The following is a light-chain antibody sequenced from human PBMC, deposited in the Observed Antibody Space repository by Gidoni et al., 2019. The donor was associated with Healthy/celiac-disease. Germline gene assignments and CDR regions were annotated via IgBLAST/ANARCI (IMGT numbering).Light chain of an antibody. CDR2: GAS. J-gene: IGKJ2*01. CDR1: QSVSLN. CDR3: QQYKNWPPRYT. Sequence: ELVITQSPATLSVSPGERATLPCRASQSVSLNLALYQQKPDQAHRPHIYGASARTTGIPARFSGSGSGTEFTLTITSLQSEDFAVYYCQQYKNWPPRYTFGQGTKVEIK. V-gene: IGKV3-15*01.